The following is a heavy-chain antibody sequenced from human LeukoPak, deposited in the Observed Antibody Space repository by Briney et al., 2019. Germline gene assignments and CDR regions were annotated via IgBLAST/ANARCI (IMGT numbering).Heavy chain of an antibody. CDR2: IYYSGST. Sequence: SETLSLTCTVSGGSISSSNYYWGWIRQPPGKGLEWIGSIYYSGSTYYNPSLKSRVTISVDTSRNQFSLKLSSVAAADTAVYYCARASRGSGIVHYWGQGTLATVSS. J-gene: IGHJ4*02. CDR1: GGSISSSNYY. D-gene: IGHD1-26*01. V-gene: IGHV4-39*01. CDR3: ARASRGSGIVHY.